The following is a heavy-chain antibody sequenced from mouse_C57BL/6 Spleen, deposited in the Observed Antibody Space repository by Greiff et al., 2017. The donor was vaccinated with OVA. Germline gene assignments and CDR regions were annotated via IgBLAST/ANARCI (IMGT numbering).Heavy chain of an antibody. CDR1: GYTFTSYY. CDR2: IYPRDGGT. J-gene: IGHJ3*01. D-gene: IGHD2-9*01. V-gene: IGHV1-85*01. CDR3: AGGPYDGYHGAY. Sequence: VQLQQSGPELVKPGASVKLSCKASGYTFTSYYINWVKQRHGQGLEWIGRIYPRDGGTLYNEKFKGKATLTVDTSSSTAYMELHSLTSEDSAVEFCAGGPYDGYHGAYWGQGTLVTVSA.